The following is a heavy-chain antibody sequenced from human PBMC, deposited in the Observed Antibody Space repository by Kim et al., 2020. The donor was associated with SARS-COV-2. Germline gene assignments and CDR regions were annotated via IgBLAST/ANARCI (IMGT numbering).Heavy chain of an antibody. CDR3: EKAWGGARFYDF. V-gene: IGHV3-23*01. CDR1: GFTFSSYA. Sequence: GGSLRLSCGASGFTFSSYAMGWVRQTAGKGLEWVSAISPSGEVTYYNDSVKGRFTISRDNSNNTLYLHMSSLRAEGTDVYYCEKAWGGARFYDFWAQGTLLTVSS. J-gene: IGHJ4*02. CDR2: ISPSGEVT. D-gene: IGHD3-16*01.